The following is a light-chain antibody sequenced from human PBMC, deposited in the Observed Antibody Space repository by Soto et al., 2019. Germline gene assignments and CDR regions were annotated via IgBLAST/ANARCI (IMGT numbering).Light chain of an antibody. CDR1: QSVSSSY. CDR3: QQYGSSPFT. Sequence: EIVLTQSPGTLSLTPGERATLSCRASQSVSSSYSAWYQQKPGQAPRLLIYGASSRASGIPDRFRGSGSGRDFTLTISRAEPEDFAVYYCQQYGSSPFTFAPGTKVDIK. J-gene: IGKJ3*01. V-gene: IGKV3-20*01. CDR2: GAS.